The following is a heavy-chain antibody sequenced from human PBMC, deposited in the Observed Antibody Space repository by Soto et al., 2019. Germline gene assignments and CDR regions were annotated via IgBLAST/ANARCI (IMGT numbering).Heavy chain of an antibody. D-gene: IGHD6-13*01. CDR1: GGSISSSNW. Sequence: QVQLQESGPGLVKPSGTLSLTCAVSGGSISSSNWWSWVRQPPGKGLEWIGEIYHSGSTNYNPSLKSRFILSVVKAKDQFSLKLSSVSAADTALYGCARGPSSPRFGMGAFDIGCQGTMVTVSS. V-gene: IGHV4-4*01. J-gene: IGHJ3*02. CDR3: ARGPSSPRFGMGAFDI. CDR2: IYHSGST.